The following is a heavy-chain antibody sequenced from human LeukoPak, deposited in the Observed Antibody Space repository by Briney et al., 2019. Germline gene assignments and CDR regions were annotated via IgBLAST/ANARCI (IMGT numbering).Heavy chain of an antibody. J-gene: IGHJ6*02. V-gene: IGHV3-53*01. CDR3: AREQTRTYYYGMDV. CDR2: IYSGGST. CDR1: GFTVSSSY. Sequence: PGGSLRLSCAASGFTVSSSYMSWVRQAPGKGLEWVSVIYSGGSTYYADSVKGRFTISRDNSKNTLYLQMNSLRAEDTAVYYCAREQTRTYYYGMDVWGQGTTVTVSS.